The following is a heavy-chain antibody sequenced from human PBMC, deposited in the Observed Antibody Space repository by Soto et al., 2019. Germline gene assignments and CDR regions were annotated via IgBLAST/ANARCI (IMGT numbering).Heavy chain of an antibody. CDR3: AKDPAYCSSTSCYY. CDR2: ISGSGGST. D-gene: IGHD2-2*01. Sequence: GGSLRLSCAASGFTFSSYAMSWVRQAPGKGLEWVSAISGSGGSTYYADSVKGRFTISRDNSKNTLYLQMNSLRAEDTAVYYCAKDPAYCSSTSCYYWGKGTLVTVSS. J-gene: IGHJ4*02. V-gene: IGHV3-23*01. CDR1: GFTFSSYA.